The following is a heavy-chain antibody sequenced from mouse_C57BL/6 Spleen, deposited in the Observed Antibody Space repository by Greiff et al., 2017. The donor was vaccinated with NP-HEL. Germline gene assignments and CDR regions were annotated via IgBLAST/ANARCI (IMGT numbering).Heavy chain of an antibody. D-gene: IGHD2-3*01. CDR2: INPSSGDT. J-gene: IGHJ1*03. Sequence: VQLQESGAELARPGASVKMSCKASGYTFTSYTMHWVKQRPGQGLEWIGYINPSSGDTKYNQKFKDKATLTADKSSSTAYMQLSSLTSEDSAVYYCARSGYYDWYFDVWGTGTTVTVSS. CDR3: ARSGYYDWYFDV. V-gene: IGHV1-4*01. CDR1: GYTFTSYT.